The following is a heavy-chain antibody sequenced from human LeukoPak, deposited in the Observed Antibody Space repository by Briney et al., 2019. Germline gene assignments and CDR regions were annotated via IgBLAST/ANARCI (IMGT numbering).Heavy chain of an antibody. CDR1: GGYINTYY. CDR2: LDYDGNT. J-gene: IGHJ5*02. V-gene: IGHV4-59*01. CDR3: ARDRGGRPNQINWFDP. D-gene: IGHD2-15*01. Sequence: SETLSLTCAVSGGYINTYYWTWIRQPPGKGLEWIGYLDYDGNTNYNPSLKGRVTISVDTSKTQLSLKLASVTAEDTAVYYCARDRGGRPNQINWFDPWGQGTLVTVSS.